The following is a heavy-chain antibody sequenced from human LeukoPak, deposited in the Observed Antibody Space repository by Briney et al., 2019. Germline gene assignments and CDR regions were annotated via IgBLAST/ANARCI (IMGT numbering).Heavy chain of an antibody. J-gene: IGHJ4*02. CDR1: GFTASSRT. Sequence: GGSLRLSCAASGFTASSRTMIWVRQAPGKGLECVSYIRSDTTTEYAEYVKGRFTISRDDSKNTVYLQMNSLRVEGTSVYYCARRRGGYGDGDFDYWGQGTLVTVSS. V-gene: IGHV3-66*04. D-gene: IGHD4-17*01. CDR3: ARRRGGYGDGDFDY. CDR2: IRSDTTT.